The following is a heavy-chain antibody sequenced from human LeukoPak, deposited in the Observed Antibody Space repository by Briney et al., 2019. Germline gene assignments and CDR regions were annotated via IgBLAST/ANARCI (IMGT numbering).Heavy chain of an antibody. Sequence: GGSLRLSCAASRFTFSSYWMSWVRQAPGKGLEWVANIKQDGSEKYYVDSVKGRFTISRDNAKNSLFLQMNSLRTEDTAVYYCARHVRFVGVDYWGQGTLVTVSS. CDR3: ARHVRFVGVDY. V-gene: IGHV3-7*01. CDR1: RFTFSSYW. D-gene: IGHD2-21*01. J-gene: IGHJ4*02. CDR2: IKQDGSEK.